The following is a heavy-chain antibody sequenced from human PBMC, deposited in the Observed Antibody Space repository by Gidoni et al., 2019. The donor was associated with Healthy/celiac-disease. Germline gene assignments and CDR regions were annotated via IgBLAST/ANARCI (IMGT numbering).Heavy chain of an antibody. CDR2: INSDGSST. CDR1: GFTFSSYW. V-gene: IGHV3-74*01. J-gene: IGHJ6*02. D-gene: IGHD2-8*01. Sequence: EVQLVESGGGLVQPVGSLRLSCAASGFTFSSYWMHWVRQARGKGLVWVSRINSDGSSTSYADSVKGRFTISRDNAKNTQYLQMNSLRAEDTAVYYCARDRLMVYAGGRADYYGMDVWGQGTTVTVSS. CDR3: ARDRLMVYAGGRADYYGMDV.